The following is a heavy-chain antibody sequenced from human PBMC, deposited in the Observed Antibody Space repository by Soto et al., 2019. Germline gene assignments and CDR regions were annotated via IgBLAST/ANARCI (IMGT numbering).Heavy chain of an antibody. Sequence: SETLSLTCTVSGGSISSGGYYWSWIRQHPGKGLEWIGYIYYSGSTYYNPSLKSRVTISVDTSKNQFSLKLSSVTAADTAVYYCARGPWNYYDSSGYYSDYWGQGTLVTVSS. J-gene: IGHJ4*02. CDR1: GGSISSGGYY. CDR2: IYYSGST. CDR3: ARGPWNYYDSSGYYSDY. V-gene: IGHV4-31*03. D-gene: IGHD3-22*01.